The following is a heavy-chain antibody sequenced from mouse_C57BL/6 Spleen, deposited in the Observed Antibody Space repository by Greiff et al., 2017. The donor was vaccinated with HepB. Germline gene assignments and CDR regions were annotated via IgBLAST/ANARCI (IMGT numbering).Heavy chain of an antibody. CDR3: ARGGGYDYDWYFDV. Sequence: VQLQQPGTELVKPGASVKLSCKASGYTFTSYWMHCVKQRPGQGLEWIGNINPSNGGTNYNEKFKSKATLTVAKSSSTAYMQLSSLTSEDSAVYYCARGGGYDYDWYFDVWGTGTTVTVAS. CDR2: INPSNGGT. CDR1: GYTFTSYW. J-gene: IGHJ1*03. D-gene: IGHD2-4*01. V-gene: IGHV1-53*01.